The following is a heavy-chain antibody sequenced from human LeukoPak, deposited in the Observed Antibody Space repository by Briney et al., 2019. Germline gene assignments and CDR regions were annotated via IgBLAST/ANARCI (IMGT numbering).Heavy chain of an antibody. CDR3: AKDRVAGTFDY. Sequence: PGGSLILSCAASGFTFSSYGMHWVRQAPGKGLEGVAVIWYDGSNKYYADSVKGRFTISRDNSENTLHLQMNSLRAEDTAVYYCAKDRVAGTFDYWGQGTLVTVSS. D-gene: IGHD6-19*01. CDR1: GFTFSSYG. CDR2: IWYDGSNK. J-gene: IGHJ4*02. V-gene: IGHV3-33*06.